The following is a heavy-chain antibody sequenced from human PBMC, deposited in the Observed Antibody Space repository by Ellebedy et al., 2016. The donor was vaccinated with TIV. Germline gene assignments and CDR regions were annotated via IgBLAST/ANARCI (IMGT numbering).Heavy chain of an antibody. CDR3: TTDPHYDFWSGYLMDV. CDR2: IKSKTDGGTT. Sequence: GESLKISXAASGFTFSNAWMSWVRQAPGKGLEWVGRIKSKTDGGTTDYAAPVKGRFTISRDDSKNTLYLQMNSLKTEDTAVYYCTTDPHYDFWSGYLMDVWGKGTTVTVSS. CDR1: GFTFSNAW. J-gene: IGHJ6*04. D-gene: IGHD3-3*01. V-gene: IGHV3-15*01.